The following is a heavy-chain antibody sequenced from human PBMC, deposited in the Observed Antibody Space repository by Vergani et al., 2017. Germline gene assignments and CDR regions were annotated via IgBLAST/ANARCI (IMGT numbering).Heavy chain of an antibody. D-gene: IGHD3-3*01. CDR1: GFTFSSYS. Sequence: EVQLVESGGGLVKPGGSLRLSCAASGFTFSSYSMNWVRQAPGKGLEWVSSISSSSSYIYYADSVKGRFTISRDNAKNSLYLQMNILRAEDTAVYYCARDRTPLTDFWSGEGAFDIWGQGTMVTVSS. V-gene: IGHV3-21*01. CDR3: ARDRTPLTDFWSGEGAFDI. J-gene: IGHJ3*02. CDR2: ISSSSSYI.